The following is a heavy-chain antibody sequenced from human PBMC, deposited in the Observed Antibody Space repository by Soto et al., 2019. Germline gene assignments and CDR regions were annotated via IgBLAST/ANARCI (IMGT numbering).Heavy chain of an antibody. J-gene: IGHJ5*02. V-gene: IGHV4-4*02. CDR3: ARSSGVSATYSFDA. CDR2: IYYSGTT. Sequence: KPSETLSLTCGVSGGSISSINWWSWVRQTPGKGLEWIGEIYYSGTTNYNPSLTSRVTMSIDKSKNQFFLNLTSVTAADTAVYYCARSSGVSATYSFDAWGQGTLVTVSS. D-gene: IGHD3-10*01. CDR1: GGSISSINW.